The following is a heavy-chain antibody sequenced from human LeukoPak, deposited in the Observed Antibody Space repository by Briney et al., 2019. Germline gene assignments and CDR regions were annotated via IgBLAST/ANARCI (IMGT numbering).Heavy chain of an antibody. CDR3: AKLPVIREPFDS. CDR1: GGSVISGSSY. D-gene: IGHD3-16*02. V-gene: IGHV4-61*01. J-gene: IGHJ4*02. CDR2: IYYSGSP. Sequence: SETLSLTCTVSGGSVISGSSYWTWFRQPPGKGLEWIGYIYYSGSPNYNPSFKSRVTISVDTSKNQFSLKLNSVTTADTAVYYCAKLPVIREPFDSWGRGTVVTVSS.